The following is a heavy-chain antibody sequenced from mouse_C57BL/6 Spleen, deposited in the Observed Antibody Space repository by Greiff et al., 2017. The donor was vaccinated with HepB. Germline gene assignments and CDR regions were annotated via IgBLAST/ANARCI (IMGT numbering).Heavy chain of an antibody. J-gene: IGHJ2*01. Sequence: QVHVKQPGAELVRPGTSVKLSCKASGYTFTSYWIHWVKQRPGQGLEWIGVIDPSDSYTNYNQKFKGKATLTVDTSSSTAYMQLSSLTSEDSAVYYCARNPYYYGSSRFDDWGQGTTLTVSS. V-gene: IGHV1-59*01. CDR2: IDPSDSYT. CDR1: GYTFTSYW. CDR3: ARNPYYYGSSRFDD. D-gene: IGHD1-1*01.